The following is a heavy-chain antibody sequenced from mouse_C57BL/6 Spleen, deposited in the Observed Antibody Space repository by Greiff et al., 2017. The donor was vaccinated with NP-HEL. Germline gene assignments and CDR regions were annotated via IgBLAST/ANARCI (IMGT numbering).Heavy chain of an antibody. V-gene: IGHV1-80*01. Sequence: VQLQESGAELVKPGASVKISCKASGYAFGSYWMNWLKRRPGKGLEWIGQIYPGDGDTNYNGKFKGKATLTADKSSSTAYMQLSSLTSEDSAVYFCARGAPLAYWGQGTLVTVSA. CDR2: IYPGDGDT. CDR1: GYAFGSYW. J-gene: IGHJ3*01. CDR3: ARGAPLAY.